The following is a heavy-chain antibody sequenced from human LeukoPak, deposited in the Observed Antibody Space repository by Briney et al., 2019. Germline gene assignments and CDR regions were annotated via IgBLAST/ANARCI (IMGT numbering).Heavy chain of an antibody. V-gene: IGHV1-69*13. CDR3: VTDYGA. CDR2: IIPIFDKP. CDR1: GGTFSSYV. Sequence: ASVKVSCKVSGGTFSSYVLRWVRQAPGRGLEWMGGIIPIFDKPNYARKFQGRVAISADGSTSTTYMELSSLRSDDTAIYYCVTDYGAWGQGTLVTVSS. J-gene: IGHJ5*02. D-gene: IGHD4-17*01.